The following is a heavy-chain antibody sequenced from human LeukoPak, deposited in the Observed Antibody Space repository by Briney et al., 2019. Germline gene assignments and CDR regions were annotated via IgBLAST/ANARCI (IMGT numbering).Heavy chain of an antibody. CDR3: AKYDFWSGYFLPSSDFDY. Sequence: GGSLRLSCAASGFTFSSYAMSWVRQAPGKGLEWVSAISGSGGSTYYADSVKGRFTISRDNSKNTLYLQMNSLRAEDTAVYCCAKYDFWSGYFLPSSDFDYWGQGTLVTVSS. D-gene: IGHD3-3*01. J-gene: IGHJ4*02. CDR2: ISGSGGST. CDR1: GFTFSSYA. V-gene: IGHV3-23*01.